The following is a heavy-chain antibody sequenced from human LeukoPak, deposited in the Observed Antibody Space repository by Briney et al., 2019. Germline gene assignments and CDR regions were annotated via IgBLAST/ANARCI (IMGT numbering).Heavy chain of an antibody. V-gene: IGHV1-46*01. J-gene: IGHJ6*03. CDR2: INPTGTST. CDR1: GYTFTNNW. Sequence: ASVKVSCKTSGYTFTNNWMHWVRQAPGQGLEWVGVINPTGTSTLYAQNFQGRVTLTRDMSTTTDYMELRSLTSEDTAVYYCARDGYYYASGLYYYMDVWGKGTTVTISS. CDR3: ARDGYYYASGLYYYMDV. D-gene: IGHD3-10*01.